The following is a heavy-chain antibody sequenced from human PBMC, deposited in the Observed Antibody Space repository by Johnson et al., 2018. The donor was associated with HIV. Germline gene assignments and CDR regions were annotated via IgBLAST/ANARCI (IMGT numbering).Heavy chain of an antibody. J-gene: IGHJ3*02. D-gene: IGHD3-22*01. Sequence: QVQLVESGGGVVQPGRSLRLSCAASGFTFSSYAMHWVRQAPGKGLEWVAVISYDGSNKYYADSVKDRFTISRDNSKNTLYLQMNSLRAEDTAVYYCATSLYYYDSSGFSFDAFDIWGQGTLVTVSS. CDR3: ATSLYYYDSSGFSFDAFDI. CDR2: ISYDGSNK. V-gene: IGHV3-30-3*01. CDR1: GFTFSSYA.